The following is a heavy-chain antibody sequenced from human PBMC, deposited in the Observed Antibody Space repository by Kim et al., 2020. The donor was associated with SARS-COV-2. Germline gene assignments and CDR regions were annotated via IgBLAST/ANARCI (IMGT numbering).Heavy chain of an antibody. Sequence: GGSLRLSCAASGFSVTHAWMSWVRQAPGKGLEWVGRIIAKTSGGTTGYAAPVEGRVIISRDDSKNTLYLQMNSLKTEDTGVYYCTWGIGIAGPGNYFDYWGQGTLVTVSS. CDR3: TWGIGIAGPGNYFDY. V-gene: IGHV3-15*01. D-gene: IGHD6-13*01. CDR2: IIAKTSGGTT. J-gene: IGHJ4*02. CDR1: GFSVTHAW.